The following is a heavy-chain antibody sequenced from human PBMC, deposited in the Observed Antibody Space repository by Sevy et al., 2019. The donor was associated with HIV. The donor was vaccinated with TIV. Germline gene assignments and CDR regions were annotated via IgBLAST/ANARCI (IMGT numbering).Heavy chain of an antibody. J-gene: IGHJ4*02. V-gene: IGHV4-39*01. Sequence: SETLSLTCTVSGGSISSSSYYWGWIRQPPGKGLEGIGSIYYSGSTYYNPSLKSRVPISVDTSKNQFSLKLSSVTAADTAVYYCAREGRAVADFRIDYWGQGTLVTVSS. D-gene: IGHD2-15*01. CDR2: IYYSGST. CDR1: GGSISSSSYY. CDR3: AREGRAVADFRIDY.